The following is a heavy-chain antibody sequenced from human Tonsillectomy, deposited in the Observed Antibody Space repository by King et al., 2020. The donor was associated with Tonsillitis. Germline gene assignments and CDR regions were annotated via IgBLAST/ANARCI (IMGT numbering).Heavy chain of an antibody. D-gene: IGHD3-10*01. CDR1: GFTFDDYA. CDR2: ISWNSGSI. V-gene: IGHV3-9*01. CDR3: AKGPKFLYGSGSYFSKNYFDY. J-gene: IGHJ4*02. Sequence: VQLVQSGGGLVQPGRSLRLSCAASGFTFDDYAMHWVRQAPGKGLEWVSGISWNSGSIGYADSVKGRFTISRDNAKNSLYLQMNSLRAEDTALYYCAKGPKFLYGSGSYFSKNYFDYWGQGTLVTVSS.